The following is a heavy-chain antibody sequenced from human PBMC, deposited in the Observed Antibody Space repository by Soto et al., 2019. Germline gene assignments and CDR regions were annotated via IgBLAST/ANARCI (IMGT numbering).Heavy chain of an antibody. CDR2: RNPNSGNT. CDR1: GYTFTSYD. V-gene: IGHV1-8*01. D-gene: IGHD3-9*01. CDR3: ARLRNRYDISFDP. Sequence: QVQLVQSGAEVKKPGASVKVSCKASGYTFTSYDINWVRQATGQGLGWMGGRNPNSGNTGYAQKFQGRVTMTRNTSISTAYMELSSLRSEDTAVYYCARLRNRYDISFDPWGQGTLVTVSS. J-gene: IGHJ5*02.